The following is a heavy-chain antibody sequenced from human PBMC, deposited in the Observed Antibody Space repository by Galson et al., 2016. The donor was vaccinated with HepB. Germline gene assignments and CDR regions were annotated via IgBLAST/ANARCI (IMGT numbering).Heavy chain of an antibody. V-gene: IGHV6-1*01. CDR2: TFYRSTWEN. CDR1: GDSVYNNAAA. Sequence: AISGDSVYNNAAAWVWIRQSPSRGLEWLGRTFYRSTWENHYAGSVKNRITISPDTSRNQFSLHLNSVTPEDTAVYYCAGAVMLGRGMDVWGQGTTVTVSS. J-gene: IGHJ6*02. CDR3: AGAVMLGRGMDV. D-gene: IGHD3-10*01.